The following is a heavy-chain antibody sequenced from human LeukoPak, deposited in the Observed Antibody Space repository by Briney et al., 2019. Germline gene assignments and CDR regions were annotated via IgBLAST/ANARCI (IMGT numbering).Heavy chain of an antibody. CDR3: ARTLYIGAVPGGFGY. CDR1: GYTFTGYY. D-gene: IGHD6-13*01. CDR2: INPNSGGT. Sequence: GASVKVSCKASGYTFTGYYMHWVRQAPGQGLEWMGWINPNSGGTNYAQRFQGRVTMTRDTSISTVYMELSRLRSDDTALYYCARTLYIGAVPGGFGYWGQGTLITVSS. J-gene: IGHJ4*02. V-gene: IGHV1-2*02.